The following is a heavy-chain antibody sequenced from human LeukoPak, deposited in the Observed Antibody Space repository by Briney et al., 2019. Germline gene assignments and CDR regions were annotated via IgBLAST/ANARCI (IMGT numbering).Heavy chain of an antibody. V-gene: IGHV4-59*01. CDR3: ARADTAMVTPLDY. J-gene: IGHJ4*02. Sequence: SETLSLTCTVSGGSISSYYWSWIRQPPGKGLEWIGYIYYSGSTNYNPSLKSRVTISVDTSKNQFSLKLSSVTAADTAVYYCARADTAMVTPLDYWGQRTLVTVSS. D-gene: IGHD5-18*01. CDR1: GGSISSYY. CDR2: IYYSGST.